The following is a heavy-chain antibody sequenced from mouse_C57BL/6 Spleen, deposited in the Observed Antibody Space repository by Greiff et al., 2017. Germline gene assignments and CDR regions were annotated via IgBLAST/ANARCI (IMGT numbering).Heavy chain of an antibody. CDR2: ISSGGSYT. Sequence: EVQLVESGGDLVKPGGSLKLSCAASGFTFSSYGMSWVRQTPDKRLEWVATISSGGSYTYYPDSVKGRITISRDNAKNTLYLQMSSLKSEDTAMYDCARHGNYGSKYWYVDVWGTGTTVTVSS. D-gene: IGHD1-1*01. CDR1: GFTFSSYG. CDR3: ARHGNYGSKYWYVDV. J-gene: IGHJ1*03. V-gene: IGHV5-6*01.